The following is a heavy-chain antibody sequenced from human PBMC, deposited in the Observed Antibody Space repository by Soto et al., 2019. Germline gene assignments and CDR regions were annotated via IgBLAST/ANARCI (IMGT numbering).Heavy chain of an antibody. CDR3: ARDRLALPDIVVVVAATRDYYYGMDV. CDR1: GGTFSSYA. J-gene: IGHJ6*02. D-gene: IGHD2-15*01. Sequence: ASVKVSCKASGGTFSSYAISWVRQAPGQGLEWMGGIIPILGIANYAQKFQGRVTITADKSTSTAYMELSSLRSEDTAVYYCARDRLALPDIVVVVAATRDYYYGMDVWGQGTTVTVSS. V-gene: IGHV1-69*10. CDR2: IIPILGIA.